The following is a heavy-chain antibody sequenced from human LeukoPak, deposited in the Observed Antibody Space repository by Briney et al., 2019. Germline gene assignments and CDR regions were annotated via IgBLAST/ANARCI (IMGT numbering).Heavy chain of an antibody. CDR3: ARRAGYTSSWYEY. CDR1: GFTFSSYA. V-gene: IGHV3-30*04. J-gene: IGHJ4*02. Sequence: GRSLRLSCAGPGFTFSSYAVHWVRQAPGKGLEWVAVISFDGSNKYYADSVKGRLTISRANSTNTLYLQMNSLSAEATAAYYCARRAGYTSSWYEYWGQGTLVTVSS. CDR2: ISFDGSNK. D-gene: IGHD6-13*01.